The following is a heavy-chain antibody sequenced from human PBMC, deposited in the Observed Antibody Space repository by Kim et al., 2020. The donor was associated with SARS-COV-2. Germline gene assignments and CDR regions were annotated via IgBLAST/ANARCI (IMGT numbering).Heavy chain of an antibody. CDR2: INHSGST. CDR3: ARRITIFGVVITGNWFDP. CDR1: GGSFSGYY. J-gene: IGHJ5*02. Sequence: SETLSLTCAVYGGSFSGYYWSWIRQPPGKGLEWIGEINHSGSTNYNPSLKSRVTISVDTSKNQFSLKLSSVTAADTAVYYCARRITIFGVVITGNWFDPWGQGTLVTVSS. D-gene: IGHD3-3*01. V-gene: IGHV4-34*01.